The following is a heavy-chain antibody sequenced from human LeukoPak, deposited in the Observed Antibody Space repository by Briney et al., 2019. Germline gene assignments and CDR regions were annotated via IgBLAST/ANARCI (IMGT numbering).Heavy chain of an antibody. CDR1: GYSFTSYW. D-gene: IGHD3-10*01. CDR2: IYPGDSDT. CDR3: ARLGARYYGSGSYRSPLIDY. V-gene: IGHV5-51*01. Sequence: GESLKISCKGSGYSFTSYWIGWVRQMPGKGLEWMGIIYPGDSDTRYSPSFQGQVTISADKSISTAYLQWSSLKASDTAMYYCARLGARYYGSGSYRSPLIDYWGQGTLVTVSS. J-gene: IGHJ4*02.